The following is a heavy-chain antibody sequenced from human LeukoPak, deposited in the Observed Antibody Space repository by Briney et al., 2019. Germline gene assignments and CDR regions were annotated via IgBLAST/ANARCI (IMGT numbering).Heavy chain of an antibody. V-gene: IGHV4-38-2*01. CDR3: ARAIVVVPAAMGCAFDI. D-gene: IGHD2-2*01. CDR1: GYSISSGYY. CDR2: IYHSGST. J-gene: IGHJ3*02. Sequence: SETLSLTCAVSGYSISSGYYWGWTRQPPGKGLEWIGSIYHSGSTYYNPSLKSRVTISVDTSKNQFSLKLSSVTAADTAVYYCARAIVVVPAAMGCAFDIWGQGTMVTVSS.